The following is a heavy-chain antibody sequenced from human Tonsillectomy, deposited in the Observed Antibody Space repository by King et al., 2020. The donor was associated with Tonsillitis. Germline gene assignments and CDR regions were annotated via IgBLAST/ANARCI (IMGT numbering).Heavy chain of an antibody. J-gene: IGHJ5*02. Sequence: VQLVESGGGVVQPGRSLRLSCAASGFTFSDYGFHWVRLAPGKGLEWVAVVSYDGSNIKYADSVKGRFTISRDNYKKTVYLQMSSLDAEDTAVYYCARDRSVAVFAARPWFDPWGQGALVTVSS. CDR1: GFTFSDYG. CDR3: ARDRSVAVFAARPWFDP. D-gene: IGHD2-2*02. V-gene: IGHV3-33*05. CDR2: VSYDGSNI.